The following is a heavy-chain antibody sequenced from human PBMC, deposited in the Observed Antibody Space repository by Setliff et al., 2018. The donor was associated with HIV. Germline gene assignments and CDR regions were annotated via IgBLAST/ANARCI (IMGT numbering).Heavy chain of an antibody. Sequence: ASVKVSCKASGYTFTGYYMHWVRQAPGQGLEWMGRINPNSGGTNYAQKFQGRVTMTRDTSISTAYMELSRLRSDDTAVYYCARGKKFLEWLLRENAFDIWGQGTMFTVSS. J-gene: IGHJ3*02. CDR3: ARGKKFLEWLLRENAFDI. V-gene: IGHV1-2*06. CDR1: GYTFTGYY. CDR2: INPNSGGT. D-gene: IGHD3-3*01.